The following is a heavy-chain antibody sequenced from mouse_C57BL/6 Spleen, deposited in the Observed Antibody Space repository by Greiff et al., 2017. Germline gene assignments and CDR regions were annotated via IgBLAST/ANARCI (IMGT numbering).Heavy chain of an antibody. CDR1: GYTFTDYN. CDR3: ARTTDYYAMDY. V-gene: IGHV1-18*01. J-gene: IGHJ4*01. D-gene: IGHD2-12*01. CDR2: INPNNGGT. Sequence: VQLKESGPELVKPGASVTIPCKASGYTFTDYNMDWVKQSHGKNLEWIGDINPNNGGTIYNQKFKGKATLTVDKSSSTAYMELRSLTSEDTAVYYCARTTDYYAMDYWGQGTSVTVSS.